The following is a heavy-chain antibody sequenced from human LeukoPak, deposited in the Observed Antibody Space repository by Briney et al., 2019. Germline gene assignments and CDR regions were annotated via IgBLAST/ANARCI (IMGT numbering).Heavy chain of an antibody. J-gene: IGHJ4*02. V-gene: IGHV3-66*01. CDR1: GFTVSSNY. D-gene: IGHD1-26*01. Sequence: GGSLRLSCAASGFTVSSNYMSWVRQAAGKGLEWVSVIYSGGSTYYADSVKGRFTISRDNSKNTLYRQMNSLRAEDTAVYYCARVEVSGSYDYFDYWGQGTLVTVSS. CDR3: ARVEVSGSYDYFDY. CDR2: IYSGGST.